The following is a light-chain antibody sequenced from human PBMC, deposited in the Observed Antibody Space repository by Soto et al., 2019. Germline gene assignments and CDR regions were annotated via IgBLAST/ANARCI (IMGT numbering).Light chain of an antibody. J-gene: IGLJ2*01. V-gene: IGLV2-14*01. CDR1: SSDVGGYNY. CDR3: SSYTSSSTLVV. CDR2: DVS. Sequence: QSALTQPASVSGSPGQSITISCTGTSSDVGGYNYVSWYQQHPGKAPKLMIYDVSNRPSGVSNRFSGSKSGNTVSLTISGLQAEDEADYYCSSYTSSSTLVVFGGGTKLTV.